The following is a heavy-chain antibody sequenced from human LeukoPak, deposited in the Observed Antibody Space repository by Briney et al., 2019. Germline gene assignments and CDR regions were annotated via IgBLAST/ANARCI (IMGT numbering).Heavy chain of an antibody. CDR3: ATVGLQQWPAYFDY. D-gene: IGHD6-19*01. V-gene: IGHV4-4*02. CDR1: GDSVSSSNW. CDR2: IYHSGST. Sequence: SETLSLTCAVSGDSVSSSNWWCWVRQPPGKGLEWIGEIYHSGSTNYNPSLKSRVTISVDKSKNQFSLQLSSVTAADTAVYYCATVGLQQWPAYFDYWGQGTLVTVSS. J-gene: IGHJ4*02.